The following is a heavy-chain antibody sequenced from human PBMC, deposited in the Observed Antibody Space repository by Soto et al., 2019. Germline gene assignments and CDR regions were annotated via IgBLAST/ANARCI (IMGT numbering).Heavy chain of an antibody. CDR1: GYTFTSCG. CDR2: ISAYNGNT. V-gene: IGHV1-18*01. D-gene: IGHD6-19*01. Sequence: ASVKVSCKASGYTFTSCGISWVRQAPGQGLEWMGWISAYNGNTNYAQKLQGRVTMTTDTSTSTAYMELRSLRSDDTAVYYCARFRTPQGLVAWYFDLWGRGTLVTVSS. CDR3: ARFRTPQGLVAWYFDL. J-gene: IGHJ2*01.